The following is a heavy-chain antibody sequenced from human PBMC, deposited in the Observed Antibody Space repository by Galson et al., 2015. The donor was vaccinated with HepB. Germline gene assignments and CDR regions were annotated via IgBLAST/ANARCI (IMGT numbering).Heavy chain of an antibody. Sequence: SESLSLTCAVSGGSISISNWWCWVLQPPGKGLEWIGEIYHSGSTNYNPSLKSLVTISVDKSKNQFSLKLSSVTAADTALYYCARVSVTGYYFDYWGQGTLVTVSS. D-gene: IGHD4-17*01. CDR3: ARVSVTGYYFDY. J-gene: IGHJ4*02. CDR1: GGSISISNW. V-gene: IGHV4-4*02. CDR2: IYHSGST.